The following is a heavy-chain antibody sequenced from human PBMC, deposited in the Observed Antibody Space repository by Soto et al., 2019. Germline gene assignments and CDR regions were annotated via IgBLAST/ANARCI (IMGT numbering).Heavy chain of an antibody. CDR2: IYYSGST. CDR1: GGSISSSSYY. Sequence: QLQLQESGPGLVKPSETLSLTCTVSGGSISSSSYYWGWIRQPPGKGLEWIGSIYYSGSTYYNPSLKSRVTISEDTSKNQFSLKLSSVTAADTAVYYCARGDGYNGYNWFDPWGQGTLVTVSS. V-gene: IGHV4-39*01. J-gene: IGHJ5*02. D-gene: IGHD5-12*01. CDR3: ARGDGYNGYNWFDP.